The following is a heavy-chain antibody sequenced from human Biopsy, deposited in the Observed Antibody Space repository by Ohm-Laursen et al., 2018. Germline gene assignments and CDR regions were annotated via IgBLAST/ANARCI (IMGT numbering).Heavy chain of an antibody. J-gene: IGHJ4*02. D-gene: IGHD5-18*01. Sequence: SKTLSLTCTVSDGSINSYYWNWIRQPPGKRLEWIGNIYYSGSTNFNPSLKSRVTISVDTSKNQFSLKLSSVTAADTAVYFCARGSSYGYDFDYWGQGTLVAVSP. CDR3: ARGSSYGYDFDY. CDR2: IYYSGST. V-gene: IGHV4-59*01. CDR1: DGSINSYY.